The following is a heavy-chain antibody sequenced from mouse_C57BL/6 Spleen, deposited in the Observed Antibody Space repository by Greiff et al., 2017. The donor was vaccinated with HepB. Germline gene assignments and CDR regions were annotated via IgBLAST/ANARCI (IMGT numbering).Heavy chain of an antibody. V-gene: IGHV5-4*01. CDR1: GFTFSSYA. Sequence: EVQLQQSGGGLVKPGGSLKLSCAASGFTFSSYAMSWVRQTPEKRLEWVATISDGGSYTYYPDNVKGRFTISRDNAKNNLYLQMSHLKSEDTAMYYCARSAYDYDVRFAYWGQGTLVTVSA. J-gene: IGHJ3*01. CDR3: ARSAYDYDVRFAY. D-gene: IGHD2-4*01. CDR2: ISDGGSYT.